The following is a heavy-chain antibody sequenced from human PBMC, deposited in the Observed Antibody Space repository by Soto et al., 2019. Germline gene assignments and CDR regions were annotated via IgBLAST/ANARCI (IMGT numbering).Heavy chain of an antibody. Sequence: PGGSLRLSCAASGFTFSSYAMHWVRQAPGKGLEWVAVISYDGSNKYYADSVKGRFTISRDNSKNTLYLQMNSLRAEDTAVYYCARSPVATTRGSYYYYGMDVWGQGTTVTVSS. D-gene: IGHD5-12*01. CDR2: ISYDGSNK. V-gene: IGHV3-30-3*01. J-gene: IGHJ6*02. CDR1: GFTFSSYA. CDR3: ARSPVATTRGSYYYYGMDV.